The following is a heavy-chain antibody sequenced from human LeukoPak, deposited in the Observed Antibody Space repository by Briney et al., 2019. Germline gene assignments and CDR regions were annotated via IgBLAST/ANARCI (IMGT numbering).Heavy chain of an antibody. CDR1: GYTFSNND. V-gene: IGHV1-8*03. J-gene: IGHJ4*02. CDR2: MNPISGNT. CDR3: VSGAKCSGGGCDSKEYVYYFDY. D-gene: IGHD6-25*01. Sequence: ASVKVSCKASGYTFSNNDINWVRQATGQGLEWMGWMNPISGNTGFAQKFQGRVTISRSTSISTAYMELSSLRSDDTAVYYCVSGAKCSGGGCDSKEYVYYFDYWGQGTLVTVSS.